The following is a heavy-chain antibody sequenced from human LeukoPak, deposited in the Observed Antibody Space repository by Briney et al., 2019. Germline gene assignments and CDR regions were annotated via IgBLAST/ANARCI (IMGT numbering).Heavy chain of an antibody. Sequence: PGGSLRLSCAASGFTFSSYAMSWVRQAPGKGLEWVSAISGSGGSTYYADSVKGRFTISRDNSKNTLYLQMNGLRAEDTAVYYCAKESPNNIVVVTAIPWFDPWGQGTLVTVSS. CDR1: GFTFSSYA. CDR2: ISGSGGST. D-gene: IGHD2-21*02. V-gene: IGHV3-23*01. CDR3: AKESPNNIVVVTAIPWFDP. J-gene: IGHJ5*02.